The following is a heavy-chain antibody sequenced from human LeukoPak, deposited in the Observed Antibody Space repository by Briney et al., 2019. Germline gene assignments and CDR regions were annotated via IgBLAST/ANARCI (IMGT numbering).Heavy chain of an antibody. CDR3: ARRARSSYSGLDY. J-gene: IGHJ4*02. D-gene: IGHD5-12*01. CDR1: GGSFSGYY. Sequence: PSETLSLTCAVYGGSFSGYYWSWIRQPPGKGLEWVSAISGSGGSTYYADSVKGRFTISRDNAKNTLYLQMNSLRAEDTAVYYCARRARSSYSGLDYWGQGTLVTVSS. CDR2: ISGSGGST. V-gene: IGHV3-23*01.